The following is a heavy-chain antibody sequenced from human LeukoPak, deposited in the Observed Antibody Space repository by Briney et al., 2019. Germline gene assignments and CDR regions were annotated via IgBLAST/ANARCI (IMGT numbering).Heavy chain of an antibody. CDR2: IYPGGGST. D-gene: IGHD2-8*01. Sequence: ASVKVSCKASGYTFTGYYMHWVRQAPGQGLEWMGIIYPGGGSTNYAQKFQGRLTMTRDMSTSTVYMELSSLRSEDTAFYYCARDNDFDYWGQGTLVTVSS. J-gene: IGHJ4*02. CDR1: GYTFTGYY. CDR3: ARDNDFDY. V-gene: IGHV1-46*01.